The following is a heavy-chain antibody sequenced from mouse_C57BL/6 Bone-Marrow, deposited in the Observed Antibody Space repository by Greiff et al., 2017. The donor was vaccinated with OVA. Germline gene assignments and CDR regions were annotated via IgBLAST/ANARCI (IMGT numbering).Heavy chain of an antibody. CDR3: VGPGFAY. CDR1: GFSFNTYA. J-gene: IGHJ3*01. V-gene: IGHV10-1*01. CDR2: IRSKSNNYAT. Sequence: VHLVESGGGLVQPKGSLKLSCAASGFSFNTYAMNWVRQAPGKGLEWVARIRSKSNNYATYYADSVKDRFTISRDDSESMLYLQMNNLETEDTAIYYCVGPGFAYWGRGTLVTVSA.